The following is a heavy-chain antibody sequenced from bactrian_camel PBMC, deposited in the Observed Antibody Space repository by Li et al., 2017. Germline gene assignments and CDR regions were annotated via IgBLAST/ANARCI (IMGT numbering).Heavy chain of an antibody. D-gene: IGHD1*01. CDR1: GFTFSSYW. CDR3: VQDSIWIGFGN. J-gene: IGHJ6*01. Sequence: VQLVESGGGLVQPGGSLRLSCAASGFTFSSYWIYWVRQAPGKGLEWVSGINTGGDYPIYADSVKGRFTISRDNAKNTLNLQLNSLKTEDTAMYFCVQDSIWIGFGNWGRGTQVTVS. CDR2: INTGGDYP. V-gene: IGHV3S1*01.